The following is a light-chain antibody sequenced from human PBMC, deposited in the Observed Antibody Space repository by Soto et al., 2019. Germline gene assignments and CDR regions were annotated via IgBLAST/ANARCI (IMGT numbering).Light chain of an antibody. CDR2: KAS. CDR3: QQYNNYPT. CDR1: QSISTW. Sequence: DIQMTQSPSTLSASVGDRVTITCRANQSISTWLAWYQQKPGKAPKLLMYKASSLESGVPSRFSGSGSGTEFTLTISSLQPDDFATYYCQQYNNYPTFGQGTKVEIK. V-gene: IGKV1-5*03. J-gene: IGKJ1*01.